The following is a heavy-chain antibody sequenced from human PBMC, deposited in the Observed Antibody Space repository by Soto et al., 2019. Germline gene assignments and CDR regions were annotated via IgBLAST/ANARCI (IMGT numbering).Heavy chain of an antibody. D-gene: IGHD6-13*01. Sequence: LRLSCAASGFTFSDYYMSWIRQAPGKGLEWVSYISSSSSYTNYADSVKGRFTISRDNAKNSLYLQMNSLRAEDTAVYYCARVVAAAGKGSDWFDPWGQGTLVTVSS. CDR3: ARVVAAAGKGSDWFDP. V-gene: IGHV3-11*06. CDR1: GFTFSDYY. J-gene: IGHJ5*02. CDR2: ISSSSSYT.